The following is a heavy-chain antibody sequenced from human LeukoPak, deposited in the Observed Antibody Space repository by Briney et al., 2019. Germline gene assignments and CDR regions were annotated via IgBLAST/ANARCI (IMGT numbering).Heavy chain of an antibody. CDR1: GYSFTSYW. D-gene: IGHD6-19*01. V-gene: IGHV5-51*07. J-gene: IGHJ4*02. Sequence: NTGASLKISCKRSGYSFTSYWIGWVHQLPGKGLEWMGIIYPGDSDTRYSPSFQGQVTISADKSISTAYLQWSSLKASDTAMYYCARRSGWYYFDYWGQGTLVTVSS. CDR2: IYPGDSDT. CDR3: ARRSGWYYFDY.